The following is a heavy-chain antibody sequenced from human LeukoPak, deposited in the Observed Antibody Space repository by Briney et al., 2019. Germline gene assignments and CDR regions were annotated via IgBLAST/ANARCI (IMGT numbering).Heavy chain of an antibody. CDR3: ATEPGIGYAFDI. D-gene: IGHD3-10*01. J-gene: IGHJ3*02. CDR2: IGTAGDP. V-gene: IGHV3-13*05. Sequence: PGGSLRLSCAASGFTFSSYDMHWVRQATGKGLEWVSAIGTAGDPYYPGSVKGRFTISRENAKNSLYLQMNSLRAEDTAVYYCATEPGIGYAFDIWGQGTMVIVSS. CDR1: GFTFSSYD.